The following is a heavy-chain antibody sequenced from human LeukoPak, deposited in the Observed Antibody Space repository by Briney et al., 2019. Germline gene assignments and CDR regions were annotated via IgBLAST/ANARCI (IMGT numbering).Heavy chain of an antibody. CDR2: IYRIGNT. CDR3: AGRGQRYFRD. V-gene: IGHV4-4*08. Sequence: KPSETLSLTCSVSGDSISSDYWSWIRQPPGKGLEWIGYIYRIGNTDYNPSLKSRVTISLDTSKNQLSLNPTSVTAAETAVYYCAGRGQRYFRDWGQGTLVTVSS. J-gene: IGHJ1*01. CDR1: GDSISSDY.